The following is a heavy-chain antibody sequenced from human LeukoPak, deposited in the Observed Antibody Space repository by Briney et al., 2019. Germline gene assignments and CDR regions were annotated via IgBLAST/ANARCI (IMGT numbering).Heavy chain of an antibody. V-gene: IGHV1-2*06. D-gene: IGHD2-2*01. J-gene: IGHJ3*02. CDR3: ARDPPDRADIVVVPAGAFDI. Sequence: GASVKVSCKASGYTFTGYYMHWVRQAPGQGLEWMGRINPNSGGTNYAQKFQGRVTMTRDTSISTAYMELSRLRSDDTAVYYCARDPPDRADIVVVPAGAFDIWGQGTMVTVSS. CDR2: INPNSGGT. CDR1: GYTFTGYY.